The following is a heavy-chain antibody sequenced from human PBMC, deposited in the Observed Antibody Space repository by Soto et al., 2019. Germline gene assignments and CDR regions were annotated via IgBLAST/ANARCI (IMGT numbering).Heavy chain of an antibody. V-gene: IGHV3-23*01. J-gene: IGHJ5*02. CDR2: ISHSGSST. CDR3: AKGSWVHHGSEGGNWLDP. Sequence: EVQLLESGGGLVQPGGSLRLSCAASGVSFSNYAMNWVRQAPGKGLEWVSGISHSGSSTYYADSVKGRFTISRDNSKNPLYLQMHSLRAEDTAVYYCAKGSWVHHGSEGGNWLDPWGQGTLVTVSS. CDR1: GVSFSNYA. D-gene: IGHD3-10*01.